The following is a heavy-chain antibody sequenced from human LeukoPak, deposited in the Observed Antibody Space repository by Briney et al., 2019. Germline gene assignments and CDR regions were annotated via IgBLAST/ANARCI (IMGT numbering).Heavy chain of an antibody. Sequence: GGSLRLSCAASGFTFTTYDMPWVRQAPGKGLEWVSAIRLCGDETTYADSVKGRFTISRDNSKNTMYQQMNGLRAEDTSVYYCAKTVGQRSFGLWGRGTLVTVSS. J-gene: IGHJ2*01. CDR3: AKTVGQRSFGL. D-gene: IGHD4-17*01. CDR2: IRLCGDET. CDR1: GFTFTTYD. V-gene: IGHV3-23*01.